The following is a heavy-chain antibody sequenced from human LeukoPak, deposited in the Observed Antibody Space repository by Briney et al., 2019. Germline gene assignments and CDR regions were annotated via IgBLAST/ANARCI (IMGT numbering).Heavy chain of an antibody. J-gene: IGHJ4*02. CDR3: ARSIEAAGTEFDD. CDR1: GFTFSSYS. CDR2: ISSSSSTI. Sequence: PGGSLRLSCAASGFTFSSYSMNWVRQAPGKGLEWVSYISSSSSTIYYADSVKGRFTISRDNAKNSLYLQMNSLRAEDTAVYYCARSIEAAGTEFDDWGQGTLVTVSS. V-gene: IGHV3-48*01. D-gene: IGHD6-13*01.